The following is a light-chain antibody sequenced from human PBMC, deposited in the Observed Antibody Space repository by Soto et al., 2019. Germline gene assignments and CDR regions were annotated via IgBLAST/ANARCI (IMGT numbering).Light chain of an antibody. V-gene: IGKV3-11*01. CDR3: QQYNNWPLT. J-gene: IGKJ4*01. Sequence: EIVLAQSPATLSLSAGDRATLSCRASKSVGKYLAWYQQKPGQAPRLLIYGASNRATGIPARFSGSGSGADFTLTISSLEPEDFAVYYCQQYNNWPLTFGGGTKVDIK. CDR2: GAS. CDR1: KSVGKY.